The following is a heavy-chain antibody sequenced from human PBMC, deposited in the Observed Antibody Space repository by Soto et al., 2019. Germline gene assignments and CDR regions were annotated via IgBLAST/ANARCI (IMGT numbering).Heavy chain of an antibody. CDR1: GFTLSSFS. J-gene: IGHJ5*01. CDR3: ARDSYSSLFDS. Sequence: EVQLVESGGGLVKPGGSLRLSCVASGFTLSSFSMSWFRQTPGKGLEWVSSITTGNDYISYADSVKGRFTISRDNAKNSLFLQMNSLKADDTALYFCARDSYSSLFDSWGQGTLVTVSS. D-gene: IGHD6-19*01. CDR2: ITTGNDYI. V-gene: IGHV3-21*02.